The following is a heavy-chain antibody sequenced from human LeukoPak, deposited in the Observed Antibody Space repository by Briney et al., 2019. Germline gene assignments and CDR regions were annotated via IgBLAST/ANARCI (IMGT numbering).Heavy chain of an antibody. CDR1: GFIFRSYS. D-gene: IGHD6-19*01. CDR3: ARGFSIAVAGTQKVFDY. Sequence: PGGSLRLSCAASGFIFRSYSMIWVRQAPGKGLEWVSYINTGGIATSYADSVKGRFTISRDNAKNSLYLQMNSLRAEDTAVYYCARGFSIAVAGTQKVFDYWGQGTLVTVSS. J-gene: IGHJ4*02. V-gene: IGHV3-48*04. CDR2: INTGGIAT.